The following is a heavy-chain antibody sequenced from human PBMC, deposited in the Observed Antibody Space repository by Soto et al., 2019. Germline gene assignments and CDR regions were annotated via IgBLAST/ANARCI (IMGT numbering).Heavy chain of an antibody. V-gene: IGHV4-30-4*01. J-gene: IGHJ5*02. D-gene: IGHD5-12*01. CDR3: ARDTYSGYDFGL. Sequence: QVQLRESGPGLVKPSQTLSLTCSVSGASVAGGSYYWSWVRQPPGKGLEWIGYIPSRGRPFYNPSLTSRGTISADTHKNQLSLQLTSVTAADTAVYYCARDTYSGYDFGLWGQGTLVTVSS. CDR2: IPSRGRP. CDR1: GASVAGGSYY.